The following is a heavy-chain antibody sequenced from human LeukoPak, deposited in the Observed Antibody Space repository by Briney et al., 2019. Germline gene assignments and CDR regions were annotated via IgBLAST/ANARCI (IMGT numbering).Heavy chain of an antibody. CDR2: ISGSGGST. CDR3: AKFRNRAFDI. V-gene: IGHV3-23*01. CDR1: GFTVSSNY. Sequence: PGGSLRLSCAASGFTVSSNYMSWVRQAPGKGLEWVSAISGSGGSTYYADSVKGRFTISRDNSKNTLYLQMNSLRAEDTAVYYCAKFRNRAFDIWGQGTMVTVSS. J-gene: IGHJ3*02.